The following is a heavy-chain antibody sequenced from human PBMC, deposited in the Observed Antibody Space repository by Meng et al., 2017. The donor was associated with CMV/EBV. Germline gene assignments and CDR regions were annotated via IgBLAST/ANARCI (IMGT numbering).Heavy chain of an antibody. CDR3: ARVKYYYDSSGSGGAFDI. CDR2: IIPILGIA. CDR1: GGTFSSYT. J-gene: IGHJ3*02. V-gene: IGHV1-69*02. D-gene: IGHD3-22*01. Sequence: SVKVSCKASGGTFSSYTISWVRQAPGQGLEWMGRIIPILGIANYAQKFQGRVTITADKSTSTAYMELSSLRSEDTAVYYCARVKYYYDSSGSGGAFDIWGQGTMVTVSS.